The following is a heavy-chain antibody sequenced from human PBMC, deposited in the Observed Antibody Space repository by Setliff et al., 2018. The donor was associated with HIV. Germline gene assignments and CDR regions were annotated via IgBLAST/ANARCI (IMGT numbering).Heavy chain of an antibody. CDR2: INHSGNT. CDR1: GGSFSGYY. J-gene: IGHJ4*02. CDR3: ARGLGRSSGTYYNPPGY. V-gene: IGHV4-34*01. D-gene: IGHD3-10*01. Sequence: SETLSPTCAFHGGSFSGYYWMWIRPSPGEGLEWIGEINHSGNTNYNPSLKSRVTMSGDTSKNQFSLNLTSVTAADTAVHCCARGLGRSSGTYYNPPGYWGPGTLVTVSS.